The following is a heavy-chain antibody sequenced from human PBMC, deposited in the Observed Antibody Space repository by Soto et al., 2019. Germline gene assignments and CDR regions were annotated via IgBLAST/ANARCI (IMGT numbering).Heavy chain of an antibody. J-gene: IGHJ4*02. V-gene: IGHV1-18*01. CDR1: GYTFTSYG. Sequence: ASVKVSCKASGYTFTSYGISWVRQAPGQGLEWMGWISAYNGHTNYAQKLQGRVTMTTDTSTSTAYMELRSLRSDDTAVYYCAVLSPKQDPYDSSVYYFDYWGKGTLVTVSS. CDR2: ISAYNGHT. D-gene: IGHD3-22*01. CDR3: AVLSPKQDPYDSSVYYFDY.